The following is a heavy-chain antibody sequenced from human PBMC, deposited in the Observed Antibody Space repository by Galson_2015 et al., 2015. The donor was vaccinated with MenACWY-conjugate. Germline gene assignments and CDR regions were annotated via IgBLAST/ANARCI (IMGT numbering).Heavy chain of an antibody. Sequence: PALVKPTQTLTLTCTFSGLSLSSHAELVGWVRQPPGKAPEWLAFVYWNDDKRYSPSLRSRLTITKDTSRNQVVLTMTNMDPADTSIFYCAYRTHVTSVDFWVQGTLVTVSS. CDR2: VYWNDDK. J-gene: IGHJ4*02. CDR3: AYRTHVTSVDF. CDR1: GLSLSSHAEL. V-gene: IGHV2-5*01. D-gene: IGHD2-21*02.